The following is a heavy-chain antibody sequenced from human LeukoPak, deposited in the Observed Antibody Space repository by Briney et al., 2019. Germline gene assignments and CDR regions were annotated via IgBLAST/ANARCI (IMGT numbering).Heavy chain of an antibody. CDR1: GASLTSPTYY. J-gene: IGHJ6*01. CDR2: IFSSGSA. Sequence: SETLSLTCSVSGASLTSPTYYQWSWIRQPPGKGLELIGKIFSSGSANFNPSLKSRVTMSLDTSKNQLSLKLISVTAADTALYYCARDLLNGMDVWGQGTTVTVSS. D-gene: IGHD3-9*01. V-gene: IGHV4-61*01. CDR3: ARDLLNGMDV.